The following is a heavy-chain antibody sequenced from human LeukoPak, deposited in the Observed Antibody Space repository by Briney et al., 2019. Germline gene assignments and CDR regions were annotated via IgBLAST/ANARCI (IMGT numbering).Heavy chain of an antibody. V-gene: IGHV3-23*01. J-gene: IGHJ6*03. CDR3: AKPIQLYYYYYYHMDV. Sequence: GGSLRLSCAASGFTFSSYAMSWVRQAPGKGLEWVSAISGSGGSTYYADSVKGRFTISRDNSKNTLYLQMNSLRAEDTAVYYCAKPIQLYYYYYYHMDVWGKGTTVTVSS. CDR1: GFTFSSYA. CDR2: ISGSGGST. D-gene: IGHD5-18*01.